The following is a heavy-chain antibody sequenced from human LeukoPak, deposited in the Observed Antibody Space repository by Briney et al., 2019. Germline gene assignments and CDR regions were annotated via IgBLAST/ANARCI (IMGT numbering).Heavy chain of an antibody. J-gene: IGHJ4*02. CDR2: ISGSGGST. V-gene: IGHV3-23*01. Sequence: GGSLRLSCAASGFTFSSYAMSWVRQAPGKGLEWVSAISGSGGSTYYADSVKGRFTISRDNSKNTLYLQMNSPRVEGTAVYYCAKGRGYNSLSAFDYWGQGTLVTVSS. CDR1: GFTFSSYA. D-gene: IGHD5-24*01. CDR3: AKGRGYNSLSAFDY.